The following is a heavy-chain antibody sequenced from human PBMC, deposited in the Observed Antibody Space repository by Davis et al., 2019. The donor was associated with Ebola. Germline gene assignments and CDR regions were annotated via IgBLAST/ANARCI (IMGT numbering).Heavy chain of an antibody. CDR3: ARLGYYYYYYGMDV. CDR1: GGSFSGSY. J-gene: IGHJ6*02. CDR2: INHSGST. D-gene: IGHD3-10*01. V-gene: IGHV4-34*01. Sequence: SETLSLTCALYGGSFSGSYWSCIRHLPGKGLEWSGEINHSGSTNYNPSLKSRVTISVDTSKNQFSLKLSSVTAADTAVYYCARLGYYYYYYGMDVWGQGTTVTV.